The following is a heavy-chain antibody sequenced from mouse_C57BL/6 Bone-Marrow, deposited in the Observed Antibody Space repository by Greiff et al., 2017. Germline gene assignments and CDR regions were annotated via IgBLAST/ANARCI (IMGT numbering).Heavy chain of an antibody. J-gene: IGHJ2*01. CDR2: IYPGSGST. CDR3: ARGRTGTDGY. D-gene: IGHD4-1*01. Sequence: QVQLQQPGAELVKPGASVKLSCKASGYTFTSYWMQWVKQRPGQGLEWIGDIYPGSGSTNYNEKFKSKATLTVDTSSSTAYMQLSSLTSEDSAVYYCARGRTGTDGYWGQGTTLTVSS. CDR1: GYTFTSYW. V-gene: IGHV1-55*01.